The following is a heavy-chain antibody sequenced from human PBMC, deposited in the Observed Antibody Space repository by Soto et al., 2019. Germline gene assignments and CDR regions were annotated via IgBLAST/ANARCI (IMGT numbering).Heavy chain of an antibody. V-gene: IGHV3-11*06. J-gene: IGHJ2*01. CDR3: ARDYWKTYYDSSGPYWYFDL. Sequence: GGSLRLSCAASGFTFSDYYMSWIRQSPGKGLEWVSYISSSSSYTNYADSVKGRFTISRDNAKNSLYLQMNSLRAEDTAVYYCARDYWKTYYDSSGPYWYFDLWGRATLVTVSS. CDR1: GFTFSDYY. D-gene: IGHD3-22*01. CDR2: ISSSSSYT.